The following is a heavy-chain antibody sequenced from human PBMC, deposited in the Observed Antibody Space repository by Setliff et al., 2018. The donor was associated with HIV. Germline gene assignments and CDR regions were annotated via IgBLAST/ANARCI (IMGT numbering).Heavy chain of an antibody. CDR3: ARALEGSGFLLNYYYYGMDA. CDR1: GGSISSSCYY. D-gene: IGHD3-10*01. V-gene: IGHV4-39*07. J-gene: IGHJ6*02. CDR2: IYYSGST. Sequence: SETLSLTCTVSGGSISSSCYYWGWIRQPPGKGLEWIGSIYYSGSTYYNPSLKSRVTISEDTSKNQFSLKLSSVTAADTAVYYCARALEGSGFLLNYYYYGMDAWGQGTTVTVSS.